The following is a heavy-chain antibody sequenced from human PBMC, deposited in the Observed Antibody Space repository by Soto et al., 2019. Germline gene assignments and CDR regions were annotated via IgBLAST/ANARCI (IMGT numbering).Heavy chain of an antibody. CDR3: ASGAGGYCSGGRCHPRDLQH. J-gene: IGHJ1*01. V-gene: IGHV4-59*01. D-gene: IGHD2-15*01. CDR1: GGSIRSYS. Sequence: SETLSLTCTVSGGSIRSYSWSWIRQPPGKGLEFIGYIYYSGTTNYNPSLKSRVTISVDTSKNQFSLKLSSVTAADTAVYYCASGAGGYCSGGRCHPRDLQHWGQGTLVTVSS. CDR2: IYYSGTT.